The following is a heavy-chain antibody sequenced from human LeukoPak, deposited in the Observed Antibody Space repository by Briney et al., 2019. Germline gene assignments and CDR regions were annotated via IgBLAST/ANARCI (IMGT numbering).Heavy chain of an antibody. Sequence: TSETLSLTCTVSGGSISSGGYYWSWIRQHPGKGLEWIGYIYCSGSTYYNPSLKSRVTISVDTSKNQFSLKLSSVTAADTAVYYCAREGYCSSTSCTNWFDPWGQGTLVTVSS. CDR2: IYCSGST. CDR3: AREGYCSSTSCTNWFDP. CDR1: GGSISSGGYY. J-gene: IGHJ5*02. D-gene: IGHD2-2*01. V-gene: IGHV4-31*03.